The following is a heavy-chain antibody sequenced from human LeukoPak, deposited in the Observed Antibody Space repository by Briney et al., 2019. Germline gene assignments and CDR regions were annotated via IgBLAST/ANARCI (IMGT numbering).Heavy chain of an antibody. J-gene: IGHJ4*02. V-gene: IGHV3-53*04. Sequence: GGSLRLSCAASGFTVSSNYMSWVRQAPGKGLEWVSVIYNGGSTYYADSVKGRFTISRHNSKNTLYLQMNSLRAEDTAVYYCAIPFLPRAVAGTDFDYWGQETLVTVSS. CDR3: AIPFLPRAVAGTDFDY. D-gene: IGHD6-19*01. CDR2: IYNGGST. CDR1: GFTVSSNY.